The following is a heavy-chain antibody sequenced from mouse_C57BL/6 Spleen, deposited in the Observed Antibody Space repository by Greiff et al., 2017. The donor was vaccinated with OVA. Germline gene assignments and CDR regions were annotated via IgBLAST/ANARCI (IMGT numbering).Heavy chain of an antibody. J-gene: IGHJ4*01. CDR1: GYAFTNYL. V-gene: IGHV1-54*01. Sequence: QVQLQQSGAELVRPGTSVKVSCKASGYAFTNYLIEWVKQRPGQGLEWIGVINPGSGGTNYNEKFKGKATLTADKSSSTAYMQLSSLTSEDSAVYYCARSGSNYYYYAMDYWGQGTSVTVSS. CDR3: ARSGSNYYYYAMDY. D-gene: IGHD2-5*01. CDR2: INPGSGGT.